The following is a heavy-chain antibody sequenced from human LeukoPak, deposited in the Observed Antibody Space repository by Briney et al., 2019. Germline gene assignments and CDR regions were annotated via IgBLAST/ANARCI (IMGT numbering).Heavy chain of an antibody. Sequence: PSETLSLTCTVFGGSISSYYWSWIRQPPGKGPEWIGYIYYSGSTNYNPSLKSRVTISVDTSKNQFSLKLSSVTAADTAVYYCARLDSSGYYKTGDSYWGQGTLVTVSS. CDR3: ARLDSSGYYKTGDSY. D-gene: IGHD3-22*01. J-gene: IGHJ4*02. V-gene: IGHV4-59*08. CDR2: IYYSGST. CDR1: GGSISSYY.